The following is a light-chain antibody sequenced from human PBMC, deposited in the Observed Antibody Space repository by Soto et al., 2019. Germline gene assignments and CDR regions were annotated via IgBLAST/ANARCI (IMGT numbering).Light chain of an antibody. CDR1: QSVSSN. J-gene: IGKJ5*01. CDR2: GAS. Sequence: EIVLTQSPATLSLSPGERATLSCRASQSVSSNLAWYQQRVGQAPRLLFYGASTRATGLPARFSGTGSGTEFTLTINSLQAEDSAVYYCQQYYNWPRTFGQGTRLEIK. CDR3: QQYYNWPRT. V-gene: IGKV3-15*01.